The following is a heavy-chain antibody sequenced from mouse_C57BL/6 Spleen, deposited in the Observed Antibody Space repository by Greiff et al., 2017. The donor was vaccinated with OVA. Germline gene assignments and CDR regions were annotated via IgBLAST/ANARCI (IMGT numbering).Heavy chain of an antibody. CDR3: ARKDDYDDAMDY. CDR1: GFSLTSYG. Sequence: VQLVESGPGLVQPSQSLSISCTASGFSLTSYGVHWVRQSPGQGLEWLGVLWRGGSTASYAAFISRLSISTDNSKRQVFSKMNSLHADDTAVYYCARKDDYDDAMDYWGQGTSGTVSS. V-gene: IGHV2-2*01. J-gene: IGHJ4*01. CDR2: LWRGGST. D-gene: IGHD2-4*01.